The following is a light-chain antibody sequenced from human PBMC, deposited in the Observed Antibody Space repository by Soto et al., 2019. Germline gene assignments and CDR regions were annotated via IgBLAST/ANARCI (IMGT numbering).Light chain of an antibody. CDR2: EVS. Sequence: SVLPQPASVSGSPGHSITISCTGTTSDVGDYNYVSWYQQHPGKVPKVLIYEVSNRPSGVSYRFSGSKSGNTASLTISGLQAEDEASYYCFSYTTSSAPYVFGTGTKVTVL. CDR3: FSYTTSSAPYV. J-gene: IGLJ1*01. V-gene: IGLV2-14*01. CDR1: TSDVGDYNY.